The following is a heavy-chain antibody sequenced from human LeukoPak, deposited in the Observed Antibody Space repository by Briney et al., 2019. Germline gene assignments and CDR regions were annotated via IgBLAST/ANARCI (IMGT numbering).Heavy chain of an antibody. CDR1: GFTFSTYG. D-gene: IGHD2-2*01. Sequence: PGGSLKLSCAASGFTFSTYGMHWVRQAPGKGLEWVAFIRYDGNNKYYADFVKGRFTISRDNSKNTLYLHMNSLRTEDTAVYYCAKIEGKYQLPNVPDHWGQGTLVTVSS. J-gene: IGHJ4*02. CDR3: AKIEGKYQLPNVPDH. CDR2: IRYDGNNK. V-gene: IGHV3-30*02.